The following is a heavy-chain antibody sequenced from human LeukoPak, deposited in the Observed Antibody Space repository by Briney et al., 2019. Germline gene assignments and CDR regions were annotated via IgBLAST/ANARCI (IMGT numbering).Heavy chain of an antibody. V-gene: IGHV2-5*02. CDR3: AHRPGRGIPGAH. J-gene: IGHJ4*02. CDR1: GVSLTTRAVG. CDR2: VYWDGDE. Sequence: ESGPTLVNPTQTLTLTYTFSGVSLTTRAVGVGWIRQPPGKALRWLALVYWDGDERYRPSLRSRLTLTKDTSKTQVVLTMTNMDPVDTATYYCAHRPGRGIPGAHWGQGTLVTVSS. D-gene: IGHD2-21*01.